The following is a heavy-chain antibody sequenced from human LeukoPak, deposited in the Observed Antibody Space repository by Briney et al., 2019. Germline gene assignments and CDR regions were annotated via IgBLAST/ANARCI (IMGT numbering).Heavy chain of an antibody. CDR3: ARHDSFIPF. CDR2: ISGSGGTT. J-gene: IGHJ4*02. V-gene: IGHV3-23*01. D-gene: IGHD5-18*01. CDR1: EFTFSSYA. Sequence: PGGSLRLSCAASEFTFSSYAMIWVRQAPGKGLEWVSSISGSGGTTYYADSVKGRFTISRDNSKNTVNLQMNNLRVEDTAVYFCARHDSFIPFWGQGRLVTVSS.